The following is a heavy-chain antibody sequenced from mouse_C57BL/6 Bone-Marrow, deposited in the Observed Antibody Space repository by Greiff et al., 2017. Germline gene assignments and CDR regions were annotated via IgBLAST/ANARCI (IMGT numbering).Heavy chain of an antibody. D-gene: IGHD2-4*01. J-gene: IGHJ4*01. CDR2: ISDGGSYT. V-gene: IGHV5-4*01. CDR1: GFTFSSYA. CDR3: AREGVYEYDRGYAMDY. Sequence: EVKVVESGGGLVKPGGSLKLSCAASGFTFSSYAMSWVRQTPEKRLEWVATISDGGSYTYYPDNVKGRFTISRDNAKNNLYLQMSHLKSEDTAMYDCAREGVYEYDRGYAMDYWGQGTSVTVSS.